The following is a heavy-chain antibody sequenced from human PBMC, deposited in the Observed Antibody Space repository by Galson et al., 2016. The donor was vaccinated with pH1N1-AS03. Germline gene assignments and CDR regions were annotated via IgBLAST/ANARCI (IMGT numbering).Heavy chain of an antibody. J-gene: IGHJ6*04. D-gene: IGHD5-18*01. CDR3: AVWGYISNTHGLDV. CDR1: GFTVSRND. CDR2: IAATGPT. Sequence: SLRLSCAASGFTVSRNDMHWVRQATGKGLEWVSIIAATGPTHYADSVKGRFTISREIPQNSLYLQMDSLRADDTAVYYCAVWGYISNTHGLDVWGKGTTVTVSP. V-gene: IGHV3-13*01.